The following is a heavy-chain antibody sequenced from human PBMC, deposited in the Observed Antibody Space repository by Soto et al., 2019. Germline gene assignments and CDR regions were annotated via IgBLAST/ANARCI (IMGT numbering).Heavy chain of an antibody. V-gene: IGHV3-74*01. CDR1: GFTISNLW. D-gene: IGHD6-13*01. J-gene: IGHJ6*02. CDR2: IKSDGSST. Sequence: GGSLRLSCAASGFTISNLWMRWVRRAPGKGLVWVSRIKSDGSSTSYADSVKGRFTISRDNAKNTLYLQMNSLRAEDTAVYYCAREGAPAGQTPASLMDVWGQGTTVTVSS. CDR3: AREGAPAGQTPASLMDV.